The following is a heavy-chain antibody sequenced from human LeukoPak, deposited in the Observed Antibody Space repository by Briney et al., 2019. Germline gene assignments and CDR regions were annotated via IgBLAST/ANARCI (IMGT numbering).Heavy chain of an antibody. CDR2: IDGGGSST. Sequence: PGGSLRLSCAASGFTFSNHWMHWVRQVPGKGLVRVSRIDGGGSSTSYADSVRGRFSISRDNGKSTLYLQMNSLKVEDTAVYYCARGPGSSGGAFVGDYWGHGTLVTVSS. V-gene: IGHV3-74*01. CDR1: GFTFSNHW. CDR3: ARGPGSSGGAFVGDY. J-gene: IGHJ4*01. D-gene: IGHD3-22*01.